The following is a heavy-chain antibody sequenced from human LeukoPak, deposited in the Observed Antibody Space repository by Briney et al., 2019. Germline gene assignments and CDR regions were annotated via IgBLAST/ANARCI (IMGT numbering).Heavy chain of an antibody. CDR3: ARDRGVVPAASRFDP. Sequence: GGSLRLSCAASGFTFSSYWMSLVRQAPGKGLERVANIKQDGSEKYYVDSVKGRFTISRDNAKNSLYLQMNSLRAEDTAVYYCARDRGVVPAASRFDPWGQGTLVTVSS. D-gene: IGHD2-2*01. CDR1: GFTFSSYW. CDR2: IKQDGSEK. J-gene: IGHJ5*02. V-gene: IGHV3-7*01.